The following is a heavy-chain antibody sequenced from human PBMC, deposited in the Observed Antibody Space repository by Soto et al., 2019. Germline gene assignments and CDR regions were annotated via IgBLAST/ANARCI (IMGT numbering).Heavy chain of an antibody. CDR3: ARYPQDSIAVAGTFFDY. Sequence: QVQLQESGPGLVKPSGTLSLTCAVSGGSISSSNWWSWVRQPPGKGLAWIGEIYHSGSTNYNPSLKSRVTISVDKSKNQFSLKLSSVTAAHTAVYYCARYPQDSIAVAGTFFDYWGQGTLVTVSS. J-gene: IGHJ4*02. V-gene: IGHV4-4*02. D-gene: IGHD6-19*01. CDR1: GGSISSSNW. CDR2: IYHSGST.